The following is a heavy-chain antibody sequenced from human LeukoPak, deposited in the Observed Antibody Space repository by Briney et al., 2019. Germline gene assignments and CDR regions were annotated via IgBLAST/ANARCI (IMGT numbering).Heavy chain of an antibody. CDR2: IIPIFGTA. Sequence: SVKVSCKASGGTFSSYAISWVRQAPGQGLEWMGGIIPIFGTANYAQKFQGRVTITADETTSTAYMELSSLRSEDTAVYYCARPYSGSYYRSNYYYYMDVWGKGTTVTVSS. D-gene: IGHD1-26*01. J-gene: IGHJ6*03. CDR1: GGTFSSYA. V-gene: IGHV1-69*01. CDR3: ARPYSGSYYRSNYYYYMDV.